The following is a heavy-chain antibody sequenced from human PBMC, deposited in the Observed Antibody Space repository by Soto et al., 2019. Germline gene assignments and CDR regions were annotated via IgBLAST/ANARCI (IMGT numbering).Heavy chain of an antibody. J-gene: IGHJ5*02. V-gene: IGHV3-33*01. CDR2: IWYDGSNK. Sequence: GGSLRLSCAASGFTFSSYGMHWVRQAPGKGLEWVAVIWYDGSNKYYADSVKGRFTISRDNSKNTLYLQMNSLRAEDTAVYYCARSIAAAGTLWFDPWGQGTLVTVSS. CDR1: GFTFSSYG. D-gene: IGHD6-13*01. CDR3: ARSIAAAGTLWFDP.